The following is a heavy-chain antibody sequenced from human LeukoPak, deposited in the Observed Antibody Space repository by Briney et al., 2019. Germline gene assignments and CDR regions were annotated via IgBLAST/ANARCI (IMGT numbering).Heavy chain of an antibody. D-gene: IGHD2-8*02. Sequence: ASVKVSCKASGYTFTSYGISWVRQAPGQGLEWMGIINPSGGSTSYAQKFQGRVTMTRDTSTSTVYMELSSLRSEDTAVYYCAKDRLPDGVWPLDYWGQGTLVTVSS. CDR1: GYTFTSYG. CDR2: INPSGGST. V-gene: IGHV1-46*01. CDR3: AKDRLPDGVWPLDY. J-gene: IGHJ4*02.